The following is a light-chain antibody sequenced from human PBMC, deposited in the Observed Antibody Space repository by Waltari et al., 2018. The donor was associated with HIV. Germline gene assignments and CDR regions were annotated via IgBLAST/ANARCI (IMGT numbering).Light chain of an antibody. CDR2: KTS. J-gene: IGKJ1*01. CDR3: QQYSTMET. Sequence: DIQLTQSPSILYASVGDRVTITCRASQNINNWLAWYQQKAGKAPKLLIFKTSTLDSGVSSKFNGSGSGTEFTLTISSLQPEDFAIYFCQQYSTMETFGQGTKVEVK. CDR1: QNINNW. V-gene: IGKV1-5*03.